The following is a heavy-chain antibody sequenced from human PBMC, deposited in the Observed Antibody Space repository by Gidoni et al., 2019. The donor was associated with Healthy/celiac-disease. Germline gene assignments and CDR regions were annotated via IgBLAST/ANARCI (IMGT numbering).Heavy chain of an antibody. Sequence: QVQLVPSGAEVKKPGASVKVSCKASAYTFTSYGISWVRQAPGQGLEWMGWISAYNGNTNYAQKLQGRVTMTTDTSTSTAYMELRSLRSDDTAVYYCARSITMVRGGDYFDYWGQGTLVTVSS. CDR3: ARSITMVRGGDYFDY. CDR1: AYTFTSYG. V-gene: IGHV1-18*01. CDR2: ISAYNGNT. J-gene: IGHJ4*02. D-gene: IGHD3-10*01.